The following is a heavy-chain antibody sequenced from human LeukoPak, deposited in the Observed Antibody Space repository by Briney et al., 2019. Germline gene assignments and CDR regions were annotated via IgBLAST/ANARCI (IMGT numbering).Heavy chain of an antibody. J-gene: IGHJ3*02. Sequence: GGSLRLSCAASGFTFSSYGMHWVRQAPGKGLEWVAVIWCGGSNKYYADSVKGRFTIARDNSKNTLYLQMNSLRAEDTAVYYCASDIGFRAYSSGYEDAFDIWGQGTMVTVSS. D-gene: IGHD3-22*01. CDR1: GFTFSSYG. V-gene: IGHV3-33*01. CDR3: ASDIGFRAYSSGYEDAFDI. CDR2: IWCGGSNK.